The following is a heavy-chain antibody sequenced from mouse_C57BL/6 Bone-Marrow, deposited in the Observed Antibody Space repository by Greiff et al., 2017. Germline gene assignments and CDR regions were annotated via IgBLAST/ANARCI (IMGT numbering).Heavy chain of an antibody. CDR2: IHPNSGST. CDR3: ARGTYSRGYDAMDY. V-gene: IGHV1-64*01. D-gene: IGHD2-14*01. CDR1: GYTFTSYW. Sequence: VQLQQPGAELVKPGASVKLSCKASGYTFTSYWMHWVKQRPGQGLEWIGMIHPNSGSTNYNEKFKSKATLTVDKSSSTAYMQLSSLTSEDSAVYYCARGTYSRGYDAMDYWGQGTSVTVSS. J-gene: IGHJ4*01.